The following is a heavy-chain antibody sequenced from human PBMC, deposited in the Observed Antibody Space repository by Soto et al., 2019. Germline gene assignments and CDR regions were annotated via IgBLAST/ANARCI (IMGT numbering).Heavy chain of an antibody. Sequence: ASVKVSCKASGYTFTNYAIHWVRQAPGQRLEWMGWINAGNGNTKYSQTFQGRVTITRDTSASTAYMGLSSLRAEDTAVYYCARVGSSPLLGSYYYGMDVWGQGTTVTVSS. V-gene: IGHV1-3*01. CDR2: INAGNGNT. CDR3: ARVGSSPLLGSYYYGMDV. J-gene: IGHJ6*02. CDR1: GYTFTNYA. D-gene: IGHD6-6*01.